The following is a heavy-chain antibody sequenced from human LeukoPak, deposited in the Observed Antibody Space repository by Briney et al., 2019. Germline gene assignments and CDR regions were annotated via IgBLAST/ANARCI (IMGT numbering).Heavy chain of an antibody. CDR2: ITTSSNYT. CDR3: ARDPYNGNYGDSYYYMDV. Sequence: PGGSLRLSCAASGFPFSSSSMNWVRQAPGKGLEWVSSITTSSNYTFYADSVKGRFTISRDNAKNSLYLQMNSLRAEDTAIYYCARDPYNGNYGDSYYYMDVWGKGTTVTISS. CDR1: GFPFSSSS. D-gene: IGHD1-26*01. J-gene: IGHJ6*03. V-gene: IGHV3-21*01.